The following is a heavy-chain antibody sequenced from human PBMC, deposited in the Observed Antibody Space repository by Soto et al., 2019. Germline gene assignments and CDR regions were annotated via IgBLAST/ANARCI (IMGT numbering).Heavy chain of an antibody. CDR3: TITYIVVVVAAVPFDY. CDR1: GGTFSSYA. Sequence: SVKVSCKASGGTFSSYAISWVRQAPGQGLEWMGGIIPIFGTADYAQKFQGRVTITADKSTSTAYMELSSLRSEDTAVYYCTITYIVVVVAAVPFDYWGQGTLVTVYS. V-gene: IGHV1-69*06. J-gene: IGHJ4*02. CDR2: IIPIFGTA. D-gene: IGHD2-15*01.